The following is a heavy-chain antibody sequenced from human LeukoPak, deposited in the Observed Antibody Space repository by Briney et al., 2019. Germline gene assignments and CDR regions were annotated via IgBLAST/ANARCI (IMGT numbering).Heavy chain of an antibody. J-gene: IGHJ4*02. D-gene: IGHD2-15*01. Sequence: GGSLRLSCAASGFTFSSYAMHWVRQAPGKGLEWVAVISYDGSNKYYADSVKGRFTISRDNSKNTLYLQMNSLRAEDTAVYYCATTPYCSGGSCYSGLYNWGQGTPVTVSS. CDR2: ISYDGSNK. CDR1: GFTFSSYA. CDR3: ATTPYCSGGSCYSGLYN. V-gene: IGHV3-30-3*01.